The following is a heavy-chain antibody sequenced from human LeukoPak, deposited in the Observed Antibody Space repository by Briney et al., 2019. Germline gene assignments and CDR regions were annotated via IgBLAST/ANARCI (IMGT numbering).Heavy chain of an antibody. CDR2: ISDSGST. J-gene: IGHJ5*02. D-gene: IGHD4-17*01. CDR1: GGSMNNYY. V-gene: IGHV4-59*01. CDR3: ARYDYGDCWFDP. Sequence: PSETLSLNCTVSGGSMNNYYWSWIRQAPGKGLEWIGYISDSGSTNYNPSLRSRVTISVDTSKNQFSLKLSSVTAADTALYYCARYDYGDCWFDPWGQGTLSPSPQ.